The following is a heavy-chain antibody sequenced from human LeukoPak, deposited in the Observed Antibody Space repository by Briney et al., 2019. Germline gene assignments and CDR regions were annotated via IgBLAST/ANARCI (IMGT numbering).Heavy chain of an antibody. CDR1: GFTFSNYA. Sequence: PGGSLRLSCAASGFTFSNYAMHWVRQAPAKGLEWVVVISDDGSNKYHADSVKGRFTISRDNSKNTLYLQMISLRAEDTAVYYCARGESSSWYAYWGQGALVTVSS. V-gene: IGHV3-30-3*01. CDR2: ISDDGSNK. J-gene: IGHJ4*02. CDR3: ARGESSSWYAY. D-gene: IGHD6-13*01.